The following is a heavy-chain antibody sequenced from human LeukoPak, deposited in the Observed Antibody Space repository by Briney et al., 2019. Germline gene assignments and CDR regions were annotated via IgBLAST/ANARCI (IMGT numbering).Heavy chain of an antibody. V-gene: IGHV1-8*01. CDR3: ASRSGDFWSGYYSP. J-gene: IGHJ5*02. CDR2: MNPNSGNP. CDR1: GYTFTSYD. Sequence: ASVKVSCKASGYTFTSYDINWVRQATGQGLEWMGWMNPNSGNPGYAQKFQGRVTMTRNTPISTAYMELSSLRSEDTAVYYCASRSGDFWSGYYSPWGQGTLVTVSS. D-gene: IGHD3-3*01.